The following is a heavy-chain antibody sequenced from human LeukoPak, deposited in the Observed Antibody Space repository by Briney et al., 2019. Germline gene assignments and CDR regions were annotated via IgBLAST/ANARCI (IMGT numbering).Heavy chain of an antibody. D-gene: IGHD3-9*01. CDR1: GYTFTGYY. CDR2: INSDSGST. V-gene: IGHV1-2*02. J-gene: IGHJ5*02. CDR3: ARNFDMKWFDP. Sequence: ASVKVSCKASGYTFTGYYMNWVRQAPGQGLEWMGWINSDSGSTKYAQKFQGRVTMTRDTSITTVYMDLTRLTSDDTAVYYCARNFDMKWFDPWGQGTLVTVSS.